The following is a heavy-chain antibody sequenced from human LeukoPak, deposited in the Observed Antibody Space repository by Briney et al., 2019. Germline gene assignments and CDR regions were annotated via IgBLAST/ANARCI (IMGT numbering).Heavy chain of an antibody. Sequence: PSETLSLTCTASDDSINRGFWTWIRQPPGKGLEWIGYIRHSGRTEYNPSLQNRVTISIDRSKNQFSLRLTSVTAADTAIYYCARLPDISGWPFDYWGQGMLVTVSS. CDR2: IRHSGRT. V-gene: IGHV4-59*01. CDR1: DDSINRGF. J-gene: IGHJ4*02. CDR3: ARLPDISGWPFDY. D-gene: IGHD6-19*01.